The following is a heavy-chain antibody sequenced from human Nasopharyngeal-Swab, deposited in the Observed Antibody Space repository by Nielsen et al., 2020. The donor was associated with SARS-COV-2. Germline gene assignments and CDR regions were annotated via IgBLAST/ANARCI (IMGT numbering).Heavy chain of an antibody. D-gene: IGHD7-27*01. V-gene: IGHV3-48*01. CDR2: ISISSGTI. Sequence: GESLKISCAASGFTLFGYGMNWVRQAPGKGLEWVSYISISSGTIFYADSVKGRFTISRDNAENSLYLQMNSLRAGDTAVYYCAREDWGKLDYWGQGTLVTVSS. J-gene: IGHJ4*02. CDR3: AREDWGKLDY. CDR1: GFTLFGYG.